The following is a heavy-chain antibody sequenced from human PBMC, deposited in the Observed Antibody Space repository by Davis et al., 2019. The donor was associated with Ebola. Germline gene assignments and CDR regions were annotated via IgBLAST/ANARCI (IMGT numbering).Heavy chain of an antibody. J-gene: IGHJ5*02. CDR2: INHSGST. CDR3: ARLFRSARDWFDP. Sequence: MPSETLSLTCAVYGGSFSGYYWSWIRQPPGKGLEWIGEINHSGSTNYNPSLKSRVTISVDTSKNQFSLKLSSVTAADTAVYYCARLFRSARDWFDPWGQGTLVTVSS. D-gene: IGHD3-3*01. CDR1: GGSFSGYY. V-gene: IGHV4-34*01.